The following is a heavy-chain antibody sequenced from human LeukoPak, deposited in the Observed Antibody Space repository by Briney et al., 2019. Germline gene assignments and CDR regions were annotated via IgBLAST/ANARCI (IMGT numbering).Heavy chain of an antibody. CDR2: INTDGSST. CDR1: GFTFSSYW. J-gene: IGHJ4*02. V-gene: IGHV3-74*01. D-gene: IGHD3-10*01. Sequence: PGGSLRLSCAASGFTFSSYWMHWVRQALGKGLVWVSRINTDGSSTSYADSVKGRFTISRDNAKNSLYLQMNSLRAEDTAVYYCARGAKARRGRRDEKRNDYWGQGTLVTVSS. CDR3: ARGAKARRGRRDEKRNDY.